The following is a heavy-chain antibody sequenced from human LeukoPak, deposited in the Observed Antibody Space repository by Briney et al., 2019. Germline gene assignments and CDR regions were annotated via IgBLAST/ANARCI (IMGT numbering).Heavy chain of an antibody. CDR1: GFTFSSYS. CDR3: ARTLADFWSGYFY. V-gene: IGHV3-74*01. D-gene: IGHD3-3*01. Sequence: GGSLRLXCAASGFTFSSYSMNWVRQAPGKELVWVSRINSDGSSTSYADSVKGRFTISRDNAKNTLYLQMNSLRAEDTAVYYCARTLADFWSGYFYWGQGTLVTVSS. J-gene: IGHJ4*02. CDR2: INSDGSST.